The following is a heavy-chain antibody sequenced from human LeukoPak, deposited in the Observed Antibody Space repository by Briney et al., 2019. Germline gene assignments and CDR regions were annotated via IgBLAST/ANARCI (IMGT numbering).Heavy chain of an antibody. CDR3: ARLVREGYYGMDV. V-gene: IGHV4-59*01. J-gene: IGHJ6*02. Sequence: PSETLSLTCTVSGGSMNYYYWTWIRQPPGKGLEWIGYIYYSGNTNYNPSLKSRITISVDTSKNQFSLKLTSLTAADTAMYYCARLVREGYYGMDVWGQGTTVTVSS. D-gene: IGHD3-22*01. CDR2: IYYSGNT. CDR1: GGSMNYYY.